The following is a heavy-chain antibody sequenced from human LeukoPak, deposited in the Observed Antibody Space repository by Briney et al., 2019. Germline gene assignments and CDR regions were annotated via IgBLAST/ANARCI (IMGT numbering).Heavy chain of an antibody. J-gene: IGHJ4*02. V-gene: IGHV1-69*13. D-gene: IGHD2-2*01. CDR3: AMGVVVVPAAMGIDY. CDR2: IIPIFGTA. CDR1: GYTFTGYY. Sequence: SVKVSCKASGYTFTGYYMHWVRQAPGQGLEWMGGIIPIFGTANYAQKFQGRVTITADESTSTAYMELSSLRSEDTAVYYCAMGVVVVPAAMGIDYWGQGTLVTVSS.